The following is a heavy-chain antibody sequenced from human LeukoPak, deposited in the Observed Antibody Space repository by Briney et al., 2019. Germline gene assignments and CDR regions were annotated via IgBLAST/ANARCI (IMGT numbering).Heavy chain of an antibody. D-gene: IGHD6-19*01. Sequence: GGSLRLSCAASGFTFSSYSMNWVRQAPGKGLEWVSSISSSSSYIYYADSVKGRFTISRDNAKNSLYLQMNSVRAEDPAVYYCARVGGSGWYGNYFDYWGQGTLVTVSS. CDR1: GFTFSSYS. V-gene: IGHV3-21*01. J-gene: IGHJ4*02. CDR2: ISSSSSYI. CDR3: ARVGGSGWYGNYFDY.